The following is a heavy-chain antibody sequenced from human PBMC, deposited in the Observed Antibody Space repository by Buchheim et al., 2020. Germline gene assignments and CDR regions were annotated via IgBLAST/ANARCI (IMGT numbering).Heavy chain of an antibody. CDR2: ITTSSSTI. CDR3: ARIHDYYYGMDV. CDR1: EFTFSTYN. V-gene: IGHV3-48*01. Sequence: EVQLVESGGGLVQPGGSLRLSCAASEFTFSTYNMNWVRQAPGKGLEWVSYITTSSSTIYYADSVKGRFTISRDNAKNSLYLQMNSLRAEDTAVYYCARIHDYYYGMDVWGQGTT. J-gene: IGHJ6*02.